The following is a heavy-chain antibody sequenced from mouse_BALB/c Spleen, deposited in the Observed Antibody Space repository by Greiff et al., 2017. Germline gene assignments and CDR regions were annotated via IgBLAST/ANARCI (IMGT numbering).Heavy chain of an antibody. CDR1: GFSLTGYG. J-gene: IGHJ3*01. CDR2: IWGDGST. V-gene: IGHV2-6-7*01. D-gene: IGHD1-1*02. CDR3: ARVDYAHGGAY. Sequence: QVQLQQSGPGLVAPSQSLSITCTVSGFSLTGYGVNWVRQPPGKGLEWLGMIWGDGSTDYNSALKSRLSISKDNSKSQVFLKMNSLQTDDTARYYCARVDYAHGGAYWGQGTLVTVSA.